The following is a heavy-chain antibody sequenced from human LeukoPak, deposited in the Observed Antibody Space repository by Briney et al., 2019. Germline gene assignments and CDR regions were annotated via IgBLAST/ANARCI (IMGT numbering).Heavy chain of an antibody. V-gene: IGHV4-31*03. CDR3: ARGLYGASGDHLDY. CDR1: GGSISSYSYY. J-gene: IGHJ4*02. D-gene: IGHD4/OR15-4a*01. Sequence: SETLSLTCTVSGGSISSYSYYWIWIRQRPGLDLEWVGYVYYTGSTYYNPSLRSRISLSLDTNDKLIFLMMTSMTATASAFYYCARGLYGASGDHLDYWGGGTLLTVSS. CDR2: VYYTGST.